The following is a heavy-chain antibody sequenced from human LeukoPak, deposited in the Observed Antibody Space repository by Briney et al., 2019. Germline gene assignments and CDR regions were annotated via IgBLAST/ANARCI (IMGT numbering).Heavy chain of an antibody. CDR3: ARGSDSSGWGYWYFDL. CDR2: INHSGRT. Sequence: SETLSLTCAVYGGSFSGYYWSWIRQPPGKGLEWIGEINHSGRTNYNPSLKSRVTISVDTSKNQFSLKLSSVTAADTAVYYCARGSDSSGWGYWYFDLWGRGTLVTVSS. J-gene: IGHJ2*01. CDR1: GGSFSGYY. D-gene: IGHD6-19*01. V-gene: IGHV4-34*01.